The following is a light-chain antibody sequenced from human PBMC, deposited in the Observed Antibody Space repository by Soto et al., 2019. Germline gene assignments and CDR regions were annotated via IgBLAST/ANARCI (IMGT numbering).Light chain of an antibody. CDR3: SSYTSSSPSVV. Sequence: QSALTQPASVSGSPGQSITISCTGTSSYVGGYNYVSWYQQHPCKAPKLMIYDVSNRPSGVSNRFSGSKSGNTASRTISGLQAEDEANYYCSSYTSSSPSVVFGGGTKLTVL. CDR2: DVS. CDR1: SSYVGGYNY. J-gene: IGLJ2*01. V-gene: IGLV2-14*01.